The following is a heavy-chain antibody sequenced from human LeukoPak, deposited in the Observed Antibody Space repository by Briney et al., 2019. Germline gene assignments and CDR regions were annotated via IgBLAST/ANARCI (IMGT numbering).Heavy chain of an antibody. D-gene: IGHD4-17*01. CDR3: AGGYYGRYYYYYMDV. J-gene: IGHJ6*03. CDR2: IYYRGST. Sequence: SETLSLTCTVSGGSISSSTYYWGWIRQSPGKGLEWIGNIYYRGSTYYNPSLKSRVTISVDTSKNQFSLKLSSVTAADTAVYYCAGGYYGRYYYYYMDVWGKGTTVTVSS. V-gene: IGHV4-39*07. CDR1: GGSISSSTYY.